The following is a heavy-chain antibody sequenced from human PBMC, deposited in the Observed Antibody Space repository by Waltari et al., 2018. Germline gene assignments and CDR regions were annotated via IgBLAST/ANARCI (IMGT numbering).Heavy chain of an antibody. CDR1: GYSFPSYW. J-gene: IGHJ4*02. D-gene: IGHD5-12*01. V-gene: IGHV5-51*01. CDR3: ARPVSQYSDSDY. CDR2: IYPGDSDP. Sequence: EVQLVQSGAEVKKPGESLKISCKGSGYSFPSYWIGWVRQMPGKGLEWMGFIYPGDSDPRYLPSFQGQVTISADKSISTAYLPSGSLKASDTAMYYCARPVSQYSDSDYWGQGTLVTVSS.